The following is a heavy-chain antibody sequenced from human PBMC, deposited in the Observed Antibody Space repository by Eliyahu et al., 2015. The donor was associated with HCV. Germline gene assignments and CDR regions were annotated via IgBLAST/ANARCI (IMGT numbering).Heavy chain of an antibody. Sequence: QVQLVESGGGLVKPGGXLXLSCAAFGXAXSDHYVAWIRQAPGKGLEWISHITSPGNTIYYGDSVRGRFTISRDIAKNSIHLQMNNLRADDTGMYYCASRRVLDYYYGLDLWGQGTTVTVSS. V-gene: IGHV3-11*01. CDR3: ASRRVLDYYYGLDL. J-gene: IGHJ6*02. CDR1: GXAXSDHY. CDR2: ITSPGNTI. D-gene: IGHD3-3*01.